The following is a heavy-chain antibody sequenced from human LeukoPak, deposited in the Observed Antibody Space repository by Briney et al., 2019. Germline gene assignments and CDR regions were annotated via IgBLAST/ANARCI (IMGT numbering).Heavy chain of an antibody. CDR1: GFTFDGYA. D-gene: IGHD3-10*01. Sequence: GGSLRLSCAASGFTFDGYAMHWVRQAPGKGLEWVSGISWNSGSIGYADSVKGRFTISRDNAKNSLYLQMNSLRAEDTALYYCAKDITMVQGVIPDAFDIWGQGTMVTVSS. CDR2: ISWNSGSI. V-gene: IGHV3-9*01. CDR3: AKDITMVQGVIPDAFDI. J-gene: IGHJ3*02.